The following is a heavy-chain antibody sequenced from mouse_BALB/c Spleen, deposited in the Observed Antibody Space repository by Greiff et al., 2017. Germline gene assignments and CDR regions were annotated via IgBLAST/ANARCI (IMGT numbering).Heavy chain of an antibody. D-gene: IGHD2-10*02. J-gene: IGHJ2*01. Sequence: QVQLKQSAAELARPGASVKMSCKASGYTFTSYTMHWVKQRPGQGLEWIGYINPSSGYTEYNQKFKDKTTLTADKSSSTAYMQLSSLTSEDSAVYYCARWAYGNPDYWGQGTTLTVSS. CDR3: ARWAYGNPDY. CDR1: GYTFTSYT. V-gene: IGHV1-4*02. CDR2: INPSSGYT.